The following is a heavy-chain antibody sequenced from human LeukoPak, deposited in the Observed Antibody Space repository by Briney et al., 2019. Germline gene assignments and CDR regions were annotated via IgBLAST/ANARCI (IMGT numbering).Heavy chain of an antibody. J-gene: IGHJ6*02. CDR2: ISGSGGST. CDR3: AKGIAAPRNDYYYYGMDV. Sequence: GSLRLSCAASGFTFSSYAMSWVRQAPGKGLEWVSAISGSGGSTYYADSVKGRFTISRDNSKNTLYLQMNSLRAEDTAVYYCAKGIAAPRNDYYYYGMDVWGQGTTVTVSS. CDR1: GFTFSSYA. V-gene: IGHV3-23*01. D-gene: IGHD6-6*01.